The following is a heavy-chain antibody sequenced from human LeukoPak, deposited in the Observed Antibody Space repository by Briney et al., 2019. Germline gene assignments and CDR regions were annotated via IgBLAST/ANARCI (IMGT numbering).Heavy chain of an antibody. CDR2: FDPEDGET. Sequence: GASVKVSCKVSGYTLTELSMHWVRQAPGKGLEWMGGFDPEDGETIYAQKFQGRVTMTEDTSTDTAYMELSSLRSEDTAVYYCATGWFGESPLDYWGQGTLVTVSS. CDR3: ATGWFGESPLDY. CDR1: GYTLTELS. V-gene: IGHV1-24*01. D-gene: IGHD3-10*01. J-gene: IGHJ4*02.